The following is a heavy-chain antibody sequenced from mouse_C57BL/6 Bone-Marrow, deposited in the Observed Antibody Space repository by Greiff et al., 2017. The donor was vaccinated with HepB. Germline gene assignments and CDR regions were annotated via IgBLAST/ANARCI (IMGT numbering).Heavy chain of an antibody. CDR2: IDPSDSYT. V-gene: IGHV1-69*01. D-gene: IGHD2-4*01. J-gene: IGHJ1*03. CDR1: GYTFTSYW. CDR3: ARGYYDYEGDWYFDV. Sequence: QVQLQQPGAELVMPGASVKLSCKASGYTFTSYWMHWVKQRPGQGLEWIGEIDPSDSYTNYNQKFKGKSTLTVDKSSSTAYMQLSSLTSEDYAVYYCARGYYDYEGDWYFDVWGTGTTVTVSS.